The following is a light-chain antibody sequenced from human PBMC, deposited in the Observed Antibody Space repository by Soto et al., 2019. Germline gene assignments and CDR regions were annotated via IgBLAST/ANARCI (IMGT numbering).Light chain of an antibody. V-gene: IGKV4-1*01. CDR3: QQYYRTPPT. Sequence: DIVMTQSPDSLAVSLGERATINCKSSQSILYSSNNNNYLAWYQQKPGQSPKLLSYWASTRESGVPDRFSGSGSGTDFTLTISSLQAEDVAVYYCQQYYRTPPTFGGGTKVEIK. CDR1: QSILYSSNNNNY. CDR2: WAS. J-gene: IGKJ4*01.